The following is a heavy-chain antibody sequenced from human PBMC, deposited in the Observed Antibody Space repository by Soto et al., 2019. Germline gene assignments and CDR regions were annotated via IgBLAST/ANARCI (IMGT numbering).Heavy chain of an antibody. CDR2: ISASARSI. CDR3: AKGESGALGFH. CDR1: GFTFRDFA. V-gene: IGHV3-23*01. J-gene: IGHJ4*02. D-gene: IGHD1-26*01. Sequence: GRSLRLSCTASGFTFRDFAMSWARQAPGKGLEWVSVISASARSINYADSVKGRFTISRDDSKNTLYLQMNSLTVDETAVYYCAKGESGALGFHWGQGTVVTVSS.